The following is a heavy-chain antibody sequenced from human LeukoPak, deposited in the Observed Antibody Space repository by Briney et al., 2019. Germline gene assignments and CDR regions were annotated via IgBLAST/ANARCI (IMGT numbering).Heavy chain of an antibody. CDR3: ASRGDYDSSGYSEFDY. CDR1: GYTFTTSD. J-gene: IGHJ4*02. V-gene: IGHV1-8*01. Sequence: ASVKVSCKASGYTFTTSDINWVRQATGQGLEWMGWVNPNSGNTGYAQKFQGRVTMTRNTSISTAYMELSSLRSEDTAVYYCASRGDYDSSGYSEFDYWGQGTLVTVSS. CDR2: VNPNSGNT. D-gene: IGHD3-22*01.